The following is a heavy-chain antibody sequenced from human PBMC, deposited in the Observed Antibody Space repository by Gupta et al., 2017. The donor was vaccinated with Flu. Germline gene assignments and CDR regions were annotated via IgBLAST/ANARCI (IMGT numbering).Heavy chain of an antibody. D-gene: IGHD2-15*01. Sequence: EVQLVESGGGLVQPGRSLRLSCITSGFTFGDYSLTWFRQAPGKGLEWVGFVRSKAYGGTTEYAASVKGRFTISRDDSRGIAYLQMSSLRTEDTAVYYCSSTSSGILITGWYPLRNDYWGQGTLVTVSS. J-gene: IGHJ4*02. CDR2: VRSKAYGGTT. CDR1: GFTFGDYS. CDR3: SSTSSGILITGWYPLRNDY. V-gene: IGHV3-49*03.